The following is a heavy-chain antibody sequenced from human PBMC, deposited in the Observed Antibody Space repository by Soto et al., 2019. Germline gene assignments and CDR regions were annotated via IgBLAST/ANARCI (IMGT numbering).Heavy chain of an antibody. Sequence: QVQLQQWGAGLLKPSETLSLTCAVYGGSFSGYYWSWIRQPPGKGLEWIGEINHSGSTNYNPSLKSRVTLSVDTSKDQFSLKLSSVTAADTAVYYCARGGRLRRIPIDYWGQGTLVTVSS. CDR3: ARGGRLRRIPIDY. J-gene: IGHJ4*02. V-gene: IGHV4-34*01. CDR1: GGSFSGYY. D-gene: IGHD5-12*01. CDR2: INHSGST.